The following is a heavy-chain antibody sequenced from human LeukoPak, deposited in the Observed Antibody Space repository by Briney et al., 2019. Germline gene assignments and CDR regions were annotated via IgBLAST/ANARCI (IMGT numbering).Heavy chain of an antibody. J-gene: IGHJ4*02. V-gene: IGHV3-48*02. CDR2: ISPGSSTI. CDR1: GFTFSTYS. CDR3: ASPLS. Sequence: PGGSLRLSCAASGFTFSTYSMNWVRQAPGKGLQWVSYISPGSSTIYYADSVKGRFTISRDNAKNSLYLQMNSLRDEDTAVYYCASPLSWGQGTLVTVSS.